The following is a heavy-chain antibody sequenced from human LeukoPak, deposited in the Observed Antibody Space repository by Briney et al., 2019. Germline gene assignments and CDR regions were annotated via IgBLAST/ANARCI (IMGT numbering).Heavy chain of an antibody. Sequence: SETLSLTCAVYGGSFSGYYWSWIRQPPGKGLEWIGEINHSGSTNYNPSLKSRVTISVDTSKNQFSLKLSSVTAADTAVYYCAYFQNDALDIWGQGTMVTVSS. D-gene: IGHD2/OR15-2a*01. CDR1: GGSFSGYY. V-gene: IGHV4-34*01. J-gene: IGHJ3*02. CDR2: INHSGST. CDR3: AYFQNDALDI.